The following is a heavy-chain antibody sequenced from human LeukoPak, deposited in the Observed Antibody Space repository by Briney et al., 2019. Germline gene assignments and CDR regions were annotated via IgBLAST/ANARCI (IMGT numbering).Heavy chain of an antibody. CDR2: IRDSGSST. CDR1: GFTLSIYA. CDR3: AKVGGDSGWYFDY. J-gene: IGHJ4*02. V-gene: IGHV3-23*01. Sequence: PGRSLRLSCSASGFTLSIYAMNWVRQAPGKGLEWVSTIRDSGSSTYYADSVKGRFTISRDNSKNTLYLQMNSLRAEDTAVYYCAKVGGDSGWYFDYWGQGTLVTVSS. D-gene: IGHD6-19*01.